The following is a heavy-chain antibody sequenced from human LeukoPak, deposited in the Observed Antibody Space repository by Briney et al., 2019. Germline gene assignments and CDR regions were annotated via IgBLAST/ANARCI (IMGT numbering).Heavy chain of an antibody. CDR1: GFTFSSYS. J-gene: IGHJ4*02. V-gene: IGHV3-23*01. CDR3: AKVFFDYGDYPIDY. CDR2: ISGSGGST. D-gene: IGHD4-17*01. Sequence: GGSLRLSCAASGFTFSSYSMNWVRQAPGKGLEWVSAISGSGGSTYYADSVKGRFTISRDNSKNTLYLQMNSLRAEDTAVYYCAKVFFDYGDYPIDYWGQGTLVTVSS.